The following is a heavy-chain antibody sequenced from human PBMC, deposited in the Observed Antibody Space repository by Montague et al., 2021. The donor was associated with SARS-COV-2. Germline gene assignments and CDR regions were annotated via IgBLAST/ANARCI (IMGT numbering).Heavy chain of an antibody. J-gene: IGHJ5*02. D-gene: IGHD2-2*01. CDR1: GGSISSYY. Sequence: SETLSLTCTVSGGSISSYYWSWIRQPPGKGLEWIGYIYYNGTTNYSPSLKGRVSISVDTSKNQFSLEMNSVTAADTAVYYCAGERGYQLLSEWFDPWGQGTLVPVSS. V-gene: IGHV4-59*01. CDR3: AGERGYQLLSEWFDP. CDR2: IYYNGTT.